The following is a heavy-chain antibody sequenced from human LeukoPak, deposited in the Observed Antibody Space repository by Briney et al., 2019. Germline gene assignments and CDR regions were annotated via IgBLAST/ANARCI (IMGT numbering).Heavy chain of an antibody. V-gene: IGHV1-8*01. Sequence: ASVKVSCKASGYTFTSYDINWVRQDTGQGLEWMGWMNPNSGNTGYAQKFQGRVTMTRNTSISTAYMELSSLRSEDTAVYYCATHIAAADKYYFDYWGQGTLVTVSS. CDR3: ATHIAAADKYYFDY. J-gene: IGHJ4*02. D-gene: IGHD6-13*01. CDR2: MNPNSGNT. CDR1: GYTFTSYD.